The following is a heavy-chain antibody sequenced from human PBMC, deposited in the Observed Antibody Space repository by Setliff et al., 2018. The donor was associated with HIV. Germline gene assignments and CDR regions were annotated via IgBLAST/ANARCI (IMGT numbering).Heavy chain of an antibody. CDR1: GGSIYGSDYY. J-gene: IGHJ4*02. CDR2: IYYSGST. D-gene: IGHD1-26*01. CDR3: ARQEQLGPE. V-gene: IGHV4-39*01. Sequence: PSETLSLTCTVSGGSIYGSDYYWGWIRQPPGKGLESIGSIYYSGSTYYKPSLKSRVTISVDTSKNQFSLKLSSVTAADTAVYYCARQEQLGPEWGQGTLVTVSS.